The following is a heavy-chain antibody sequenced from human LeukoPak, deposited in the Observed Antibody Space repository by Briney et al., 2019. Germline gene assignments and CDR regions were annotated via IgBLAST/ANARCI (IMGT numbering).Heavy chain of an antibody. CDR1: GGSISSYY. CDR2: IYYSGST. V-gene: IGHV4-59*12. Sequence: SETLSLTCTVSGGSISSYYWSWIRQPPGKGLEWIGYIYYSGSTNYNPSLKSRVTISVDKSKNQFSLKLSSVTAADTAVYYCARSFYDSGGYYYSYSDYWGQGTLVTVSS. CDR3: ARSFYDSGGYYYSYSDY. D-gene: IGHD3-22*01. J-gene: IGHJ4*02.